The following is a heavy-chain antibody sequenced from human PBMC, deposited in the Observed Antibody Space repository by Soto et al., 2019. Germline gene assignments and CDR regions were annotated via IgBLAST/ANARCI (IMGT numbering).Heavy chain of an antibody. CDR1: GFVFNMYG. J-gene: IGHJ2*01. CDR3: VRDPVALRNRVRVGYFNL. CDR2: IWHDGSGT. Sequence: QVKLVESGGGVVQPGRSLRLSCAASGFVFNMYGMHWVRQAPGKGLEWVGVIWHDGSGTYYADALKGRFTISRDNSKNPLFLQMASLTVEDTAVYYCVRDPVALRNRVRVGYFNLWGRGTQVTVSS. D-gene: IGHD1-26*01. V-gene: IGHV3-33*01.